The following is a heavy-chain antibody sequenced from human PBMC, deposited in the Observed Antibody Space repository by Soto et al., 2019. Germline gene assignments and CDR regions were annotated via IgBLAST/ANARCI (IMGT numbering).Heavy chain of an antibody. V-gene: IGHV4-4*07. CDR3: ARESGENWTYEAH. D-gene: IGHD1-7*01. CDR1: GASVSDFS. Sequence: QVQQLESGPGLVNPWDTLSLTCTVSGASVSDFSWSWIRQPDGKGLQWIGRITVNGITQDTPSFRSRVTMSMDTSRNQFSLNLQSATAADTALYYGARESGENWTYEAHWGQGTLVTVSS. J-gene: IGHJ1*01. CDR2: ITVNGIT.